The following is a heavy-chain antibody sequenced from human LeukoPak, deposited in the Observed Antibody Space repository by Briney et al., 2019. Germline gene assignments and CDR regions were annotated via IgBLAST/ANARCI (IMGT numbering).Heavy chain of an antibody. D-gene: IGHD5-18*01. CDR2: INHSGCT. Sequence: SETLSLTCAVYGGSFSGYYWSWIRQPPGKGLEGIGEINHSGCTNYNPSLKSRVTISVDTSKNQFSLKLSSVTAADTAVYYCARGRIQLWPEYFQPWGQGTLVTVSS. CDR1: GGSFSGYY. CDR3: ARGRIQLWPEYFQP. J-gene: IGHJ1*01. V-gene: IGHV4-34*01.